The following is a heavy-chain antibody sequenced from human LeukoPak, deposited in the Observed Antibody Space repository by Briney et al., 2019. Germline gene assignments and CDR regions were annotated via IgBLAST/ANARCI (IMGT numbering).Heavy chain of an antibody. CDR3: AKDQATRGNYYGRAFDI. J-gene: IGHJ3*02. Sequence: GGSLRRSCAASGFTFSTYAMSWVRQAPGKGLEWVSAIHADGTPTYDADSVKGRFTISRDNSKNTLYLQMNSLRSEDTAIYYCAKDQATRGNYYGRAFDIWGQGTMVTVSS. V-gene: IGHV3-23*01. D-gene: IGHD3-22*01. CDR1: GFTFSTYA. CDR2: IHADGTPT.